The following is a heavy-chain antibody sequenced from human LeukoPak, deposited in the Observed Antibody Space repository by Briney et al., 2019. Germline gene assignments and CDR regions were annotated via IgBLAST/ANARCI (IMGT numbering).Heavy chain of an antibody. Sequence: SETLSLTCTVSGGSISSSSYYWGWIRQPPGKGLEWIGSIYYSGSTYYNPSLKSRVTISVDTSKNQFSLKLSSVTAADTAVYYCARHRSGSCLDAFDIWGQGTMVTVSS. CDR2: IYYSGST. J-gene: IGHJ3*02. D-gene: IGHD1-26*01. CDR3: ARHRSGSCLDAFDI. V-gene: IGHV4-39*01. CDR1: GGSISSSSYY.